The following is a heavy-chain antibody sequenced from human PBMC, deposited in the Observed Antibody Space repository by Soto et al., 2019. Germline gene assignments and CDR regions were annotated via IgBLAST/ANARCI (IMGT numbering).Heavy chain of an antibody. CDR1: GGSISSSY. V-gene: IGHV4-59*01. J-gene: IGHJ4*02. Sequence: SETLSLTCTVSGGSISSSYWSWIRQPPGKGLEWIGYIYYSGTTNYNPSLKSRVTISVDTSKNQFSLKLSSVTAADTAVYYCARVDGSLYYFDYWGQGTLVTVSS. CDR2: IYYSGTT. CDR3: ARVDGSLYYFDY. D-gene: IGHD6-13*01.